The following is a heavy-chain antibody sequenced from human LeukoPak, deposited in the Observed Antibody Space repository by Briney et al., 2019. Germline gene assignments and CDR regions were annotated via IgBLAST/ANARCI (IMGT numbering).Heavy chain of an antibody. D-gene: IGHD5-12*01. CDR1: GGTFSSYA. V-gene: IGHV1-46*01. CDR2: INPSGGST. Sequence: ASVKVSCKASGGTFSSYAISWVRRAPGQGLEWMGIINPSGGSTSYAQKFQGRVTMTRDTSTSTVYMELSSLRSEDTAVYYCARVTGANSGYDSPPYYWGQGTLVTVSS. CDR3: ARVTGANSGYDSPPYY. J-gene: IGHJ4*02.